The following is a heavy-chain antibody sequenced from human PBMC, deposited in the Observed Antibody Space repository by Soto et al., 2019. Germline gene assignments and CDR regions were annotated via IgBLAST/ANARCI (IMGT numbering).Heavy chain of an antibody. Sequence: SETLSLTCAVSGGSISSSNWWSWVRQPPGKGLEWIGEIYHSGSTNYNPSLKSRVTISVDKSKNQFSLKLSSVTAADTAVCYCARAEGGNYYGMDVWGQGTTVTVSS. V-gene: IGHV4-4*02. J-gene: IGHJ6*02. D-gene: IGHD3-16*01. CDR3: ARAEGGNYYGMDV. CDR1: GGSISSSNW. CDR2: IYHSGST.